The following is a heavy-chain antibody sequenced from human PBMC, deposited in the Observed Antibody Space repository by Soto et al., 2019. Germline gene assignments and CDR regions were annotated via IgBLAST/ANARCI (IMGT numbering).Heavy chain of an antibody. D-gene: IGHD5-18*01. CDR1: GGSFSGYY. V-gene: IGHV4-34*01. CDR3: ARGLLQDTAMVITRLYGMDV. CDR2: INHSGST. J-gene: IGHJ6*02. Sequence: SETLSLTCAVYGGSFSGYYWSWIRQPPGKGLEWIGEINHSGSTNYNPSLKSRVTISVDTSKNQFSLKLGSVTAADTAVYYCARGLLQDTAMVITRLYGMDVWGQGTTVTVSS.